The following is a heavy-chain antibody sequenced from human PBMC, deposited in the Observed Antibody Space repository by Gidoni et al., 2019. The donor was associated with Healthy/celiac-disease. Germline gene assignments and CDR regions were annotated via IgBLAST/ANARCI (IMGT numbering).Heavy chain of an antibody. CDR2: IYPGDSDT. V-gene: IGHV5-51*01. J-gene: IGHJ6*03. CDR3: ARHPQRGATKGVYYYYYMDV. Sequence: EVQLVQSGAEVKTPGESLKISCKGSGYSFTSYWIGWVRQMPGKGLEWMGIIYPGDSDTRYSPSFQGQVTISADKSISTAYLQWSSLKASDTAMYYCARHPQRGATKGVYYYYYMDVWGKGTTVTVSS. D-gene: IGHD1-26*01. CDR1: GYSFTSYW.